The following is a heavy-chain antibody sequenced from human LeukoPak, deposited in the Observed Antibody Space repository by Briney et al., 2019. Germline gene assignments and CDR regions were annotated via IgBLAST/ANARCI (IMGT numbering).Heavy chain of an antibody. D-gene: IGHD1-26*01. J-gene: IGHJ6*03. CDR3: ASPYSGSYYYYYMDV. CDR1: GFTFSSHS. Sequence: PGGSLRLSCAASGFTFSSHSMNWVRQAPGKGLEWVSYISSSSSTIYCADSVKGRFTISRDNAKNSLYLQMNSLRAEDTAVYYCASPYSGSYYYYYMDVWGKGTTVTVSS. V-gene: IGHV3-48*01. CDR2: ISSSSSTI.